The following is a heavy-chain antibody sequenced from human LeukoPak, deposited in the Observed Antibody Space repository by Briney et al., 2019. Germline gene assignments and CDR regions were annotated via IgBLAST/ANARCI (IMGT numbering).Heavy chain of an antibody. CDR3: ARDVLGLQWDLNHDAFDI. J-gene: IGHJ3*02. CDR1: GYTFTNYY. CDR2: INPSGGST. D-gene: IGHD1-26*01. V-gene: IGHV1-46*01. Sequence: GASVKVSCKASGYTFTNYYMHWVRQAPGQGLEWMGIINPSGGSTSYAQKFQGRVTMTRDTSTSTVYMELSSLRSEDTAVYYCARDVLGLQWDLNHDAFDIWGQGTMVTVSS.